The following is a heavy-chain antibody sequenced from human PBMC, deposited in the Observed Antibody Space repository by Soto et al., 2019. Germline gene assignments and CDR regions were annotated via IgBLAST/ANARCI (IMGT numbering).Heavy chain of an antibody. CDR2: INPSGGST. CDR1: GYTFTSYY. D-gene: IGHD5-12*01. J-gene: IGHJ6*02. V-gene: IGHV1-46*01. Sequence: ASVKVSCKASGYTFTSYYMHWVRQAPGQGLEWMGIINPSGGSTSYAQKFQGRVTMTRATSTSTGYIELSSLRSDDTAVYYCARDLDVDIVDTMARYYYYGMDDWGQGTTVTVSS. CDR3: ARDLDVDIVDTMARYYYYGMDD.